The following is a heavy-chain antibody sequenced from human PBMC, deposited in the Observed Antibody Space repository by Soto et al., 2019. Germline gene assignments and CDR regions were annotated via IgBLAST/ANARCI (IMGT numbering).Heavy chain of an antibody. CDR3: TTDWEAAAGTFTYFDY. D-gene: IGHD6-13*01. Sequence: EVQLVESGGGLVKPGGSLRLSCAASGFTFSNAWMSWVRQAPGKGLEWVGRIKSKTDGGTTDYAAPVKGRFTISRDDSKNTLYLQMNSLKTEDTAVYYCTTDWEAAAGTFTYFDYWGQGTLVTVSS. CDR1: GFTFSNAW. J-gene: IGHJ4*02. V-gene: IGHV3-15*01. CDR2: IKSKTDGGTT.